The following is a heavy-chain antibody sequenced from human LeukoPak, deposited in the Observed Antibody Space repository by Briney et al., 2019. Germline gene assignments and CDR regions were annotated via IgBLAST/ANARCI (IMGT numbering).Heavy chain of an antibody. V-gene: IGHV4-39*01. J-gene: IGHJ4*02. CDR2: IYYSGST. CDR3: ARTRYYYNSRSYGAPYYFDY. CDR1: VGSIISNSYY. Sequence: SETLSLTCAVSVGSIISNSYYWGWIRQPPGKGLEWIGSIYYSGSTYYNPSLKSRVTISVDKSKNQFSLKLSSVTAADTAVYYCARTRYYYNSRSYGAPYYFDYWGQGTLVTVSS. D-gene: IGHD3-10*01.